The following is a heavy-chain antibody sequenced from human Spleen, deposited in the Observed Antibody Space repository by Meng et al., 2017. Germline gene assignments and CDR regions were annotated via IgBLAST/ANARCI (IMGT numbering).Heavy chain of an antibody. V-gene: IGHV5-51*01. CDR2: IYGVDSDT. J-gene: IGHJ4*02. D-gene: IGHD6-19*01. CDR3: ARGHGAMAGIDY. CDR1: GYSFTNYW. Sequence: KVSCKGSGYSFTNYWIGWVRQMPGKGLEWMGIIYGVDSDTRYSPSFQGQVTISVDKSIRTAYLQWNRLKVSDTAMYYCARGHGAMAGIDYWGQGTLVTVSS.